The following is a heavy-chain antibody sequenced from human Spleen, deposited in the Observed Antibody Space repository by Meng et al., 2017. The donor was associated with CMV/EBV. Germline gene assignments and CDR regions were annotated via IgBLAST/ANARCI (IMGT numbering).Heavy chain of an antibody. CDR1: GYPFTYEY. CDR2: INPNTGDT. J-gene: IGHJ5*02. V-gene: IGHV1-2*02. D-gene: IGHD4-23*01. Sequence: SCKTSGYPFTYEYIHWVRQAPGQGLEWMGWINPNTGDTNYAQNFQGRVSMTRDTSLSTAYMELRSLTSDDTAVYYCARDGGNLDWFDPWGQGTLVTVSS. CDR3: ARDGGNLDWFDP.